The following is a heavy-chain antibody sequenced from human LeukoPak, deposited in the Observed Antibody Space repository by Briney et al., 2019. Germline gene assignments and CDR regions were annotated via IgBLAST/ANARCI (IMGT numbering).Heavy chain of an antibody. J-gene: IGHJ4*02. Sequence: SETLSLTCAVSGGSISSGGYSWSWIRQPPGKGLEWIGYIYYSGSTYYNPSLKSRVTISVDTSKNQFSLKLSSVTAADTAVYYCARGIMITFGGVIAFDYWGQGTLVTVSS. V-gene: IGHV4-30-4*07. CDR2: IYYSGST. D-gene: IGHD3-16*02. CDR3: ARGIMITFGGVIAFDY. CDR1: GGSISSGGYS.